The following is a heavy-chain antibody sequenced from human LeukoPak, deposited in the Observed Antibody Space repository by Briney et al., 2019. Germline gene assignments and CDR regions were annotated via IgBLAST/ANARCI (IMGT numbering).Heavy chain of an antibody. CDR3: ARDGVVYGDYAYPDY. D-gene: IGHD4-17*01. CDR2: ISAYNGNT. Sequence: ASVKVSCKASGYTFTSYGISWVRQAPGQGLEWMGWISAYNGNTNYAQKLQGRVTMTTDTSTSTAYMELRSLRSDDTAVYYCARDGVVYGDYAYPDYWGQGTLVTVSS. V-gene: IGHV1-18*01. J-gene: IGHJ4*02. CDR1: GYTFTSYG.